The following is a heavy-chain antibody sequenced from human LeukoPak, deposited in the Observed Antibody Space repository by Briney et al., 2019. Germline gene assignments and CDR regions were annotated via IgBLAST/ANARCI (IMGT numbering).Heavy chain of an antibody. CDR2: IYYSGST. J-gene: IGHJ4*02. CDR1: GGSISSSSYY. V-gene: IGHV4-39*07. Sequence: NPSETLSLTCTVSGGSISSSSYYWGWIRQPPGKGLEWIGSIYYSGSTYYNPSLKSRVTISVDTSKNQFSLKLSSVTAADTAVYYCATATPVYGDYGLNWGQGTLVTVSS. CDR3: ATATPVYGDYGLN. D-gene: IGHD4-17*01.